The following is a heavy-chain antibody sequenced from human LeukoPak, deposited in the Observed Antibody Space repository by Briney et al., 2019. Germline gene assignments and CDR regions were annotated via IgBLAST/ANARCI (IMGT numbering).Heavy chain of an antibody. CDR2: ISSSSTYI. CDR1: GFTFISYS. J-gene: IGHJ4*02. CDR3: ARVAEAAAFDY. D-gene: IGHD6-13*01. Sequence: GGSLRLSCAASGFTFISYSMNWVRQAPGKGREWVSSISSSSTYIYYADSVKGRFNLSRDNDKNSLYLQMNSLRADDTAVYYCARVAEAAAFDYWGQGTLVTVSS. V-gene: IGHV3-21*01.